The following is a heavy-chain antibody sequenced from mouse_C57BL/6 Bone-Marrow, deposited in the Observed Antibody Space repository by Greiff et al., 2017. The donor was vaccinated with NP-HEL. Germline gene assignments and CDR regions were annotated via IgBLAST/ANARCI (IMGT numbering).Heavy chain of an antibody. CDR2: INPNNGGT. CDR1: GYTFTDYN. V-gene: IGHV1-22*01. J-gene: IGHJ2*01. D-gene: IGHD3-1*01. CDR3: ASTAPYYFDY. Sequence: VQLQQSGPELVKPGASVKMSCKASGYTFTDYNMHWVKQSHGKSLEWIGYINPNNGGTSYIQKFKGKATLTVNKSSSTAYMELRRLTSEDSAVYYCASTAPYYFDYWGQGTTLTVSS.